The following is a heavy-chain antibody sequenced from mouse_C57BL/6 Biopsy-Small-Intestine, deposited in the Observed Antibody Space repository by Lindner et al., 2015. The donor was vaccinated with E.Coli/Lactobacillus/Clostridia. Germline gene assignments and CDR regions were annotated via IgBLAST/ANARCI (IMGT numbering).Heavy chain of an antibody. J-gene: IGHJ2*01. CDR1: GYAFSSSW. D-gene: IGHD4-1*01. CDR2: IYPGDGDT. CDR3: ARLGYVDY. V-gene: IGHV1-82*01. Sequence: VQLQESGPELVKPGASVKISCKASGYAFSSSWMNWVKQRPGKGLEWIGRIYPGDGDTNYNGKFKGKATLTADKSSSTAYMQLSSLTSEDSAVYFCARLGYVDYWGQGTTLTVSS.